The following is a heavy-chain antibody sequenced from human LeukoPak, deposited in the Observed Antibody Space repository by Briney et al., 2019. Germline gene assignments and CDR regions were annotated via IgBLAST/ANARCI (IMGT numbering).Heavy chain of an antibody. V-gene: IGHV3-30*02. D-gene: IGHD3-3*01. Sequence: PGGSLRLSCAASGFTFSSYGMHWVRQTPGKGLEWVAFIRYDGSNKYYADSVKGRFTISRDNSKNTLYLQVNSLRAEDTAVYYCAKASGEPDDWGQGTLVTVSS. CDR3: AKASGEPDD. J-gene: IGHJ4*02. CDR2: IRYDGSNK. CDR1: GFTFSSYG.